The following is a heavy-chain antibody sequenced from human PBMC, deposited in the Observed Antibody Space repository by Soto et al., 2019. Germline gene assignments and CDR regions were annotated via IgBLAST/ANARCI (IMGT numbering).Heavy chain of an antibody. J-gene: IGHJ6*01. CDR3: LRGGGYEYYFCLDV. Sequence: GESLKISCKGSGYSFTSYWITWVRQTPGKGLEWMGRIDPGDSNTHYSPSFQGHVTFSADTSITTAYLQWSSLKASDTAMYYCLRGGGYEYYFCLDVWGQGTTVTVSS. CDR2: IDPGDSNT. V-gene: IGHV5-10-1*01. CDR1: GYSFTSYW. D-gene: IGHD2-15*01.